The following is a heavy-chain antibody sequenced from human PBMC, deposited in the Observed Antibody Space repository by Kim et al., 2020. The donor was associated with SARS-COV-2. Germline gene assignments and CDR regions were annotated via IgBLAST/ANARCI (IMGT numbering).Heavy chain of an antibody. CDR1: GGSFSGYY. V-gene: IGHV4-34*01. Sequence: SETLSLTCAVYGGSFSGYYWSWIRQPPGKGLEWIGEINHSGSTNYNPSLKSRVTISVDTSKNQFSLKLSSVTAADTAVYYCARGGGGGPYYFDYWGQGTLVTVSS. CDR3: ARGGGGGPYYFDY. CDR2: INHSGST. J-gene: IGHJ4*02. D-gene: IGHD3-16*01.